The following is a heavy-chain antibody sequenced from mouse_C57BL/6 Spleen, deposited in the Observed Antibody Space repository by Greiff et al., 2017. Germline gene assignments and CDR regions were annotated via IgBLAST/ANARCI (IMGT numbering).Heavy chain of an antibody. CDR3: ARAIKNAMDY. CDR1: GYAFSSSW. J-gene: IGHJ4*01. D-gene: IGHD2-4*01. Sequence: VQLQQSGPELVKPGASVKISCKASGYAFSSSWMNWVKQRPGKGLEWIGRIYPGDGDTNYNGKFKGKATLTADKSSSTAYMQLSSLTSEDSAVYFCARAIKNAMDYWGQGTSVTVSS. CDR2: IYPGDGDT. V-gene: IGHV1-82*01.